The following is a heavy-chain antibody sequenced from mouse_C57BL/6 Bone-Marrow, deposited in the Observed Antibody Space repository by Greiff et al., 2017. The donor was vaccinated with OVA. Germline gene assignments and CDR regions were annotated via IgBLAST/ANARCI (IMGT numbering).Heavy chain of an antibody. CDR1: GYTFTSYW. CDR2: INPSSGYT. D-gene: IGHD1-1*01. CDR3: ARWAYGSFAGFAY. J-gene: IGHJ3*01. V-gene: IGHV1-7*01. Sequence: QVQLQQSGAELAKPGASVKLSCKASGYTFTSYWMHWVKQRPGQGLEWIGYINPSSGYTKYNQKFKDKATLTADKSSSTAYMQLSSLTYEDSAVYDCARWAYGSFAGFAYWGQGTLVTASA.